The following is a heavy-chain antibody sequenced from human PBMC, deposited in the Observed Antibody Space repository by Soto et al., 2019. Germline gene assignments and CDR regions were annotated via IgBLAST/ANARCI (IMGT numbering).Heavy chain of an antibody. J-gene: IGHJ4*02. CDR1: GFTFSSYG. V-gene: IGHV3-30*18. CDR2: ISYDGSNT. Sequence: QVQLVESGGGVVQPGRSLRLSCAASGFTFSSYGMHWVRQAPGKGLEWVAVISYDGSNTYYADSVKGRFTISRDNSKNTLYLQMNSLRAEDTAVDYCAKDRQWRAIDYWGQGTVITVSS. D-gene: IGHD6-19*01. CDR3: AKDRQWRAIDY.